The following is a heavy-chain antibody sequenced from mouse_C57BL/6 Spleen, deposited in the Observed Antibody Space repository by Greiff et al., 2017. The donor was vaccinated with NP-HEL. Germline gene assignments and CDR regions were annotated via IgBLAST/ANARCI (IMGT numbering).Heavy chain of an antibody. CDR3: VRHGLYPYYYAMDY. CDR2: IRSKSNNYAT. Sequence: GGGLVQPKGSLKLSCAASGFSFNTYAMNWVRQAPGKGLEWVARIRSKSNNYATYYADSVKDRFTISRDDSESMLYLQMNNLKTEDTAMYYCVRHGLYPYYYAMDYWGQGTSVTVSS. CDR1: GFSFNTYA. J-gene: IGHJ4*01. D-gene: IGHD2-12*01. V-gene: IGHV10-1*01.